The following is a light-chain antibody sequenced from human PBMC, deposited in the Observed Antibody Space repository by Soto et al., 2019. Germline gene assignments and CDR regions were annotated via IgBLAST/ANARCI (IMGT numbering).Light chain of an antibody. Sequence: EIVLTQSPGTLSLSPGERATLSCRASQSVSSNYLAWYQQKPGQAPRPLIYGASSRATGIPDRFSGSGAGTDFTLNISRLESEDFAVYYCQQSGSSPWTFGQGTKVEIK. CDR3: QQSGSSPWT. CDR1: QSVSSNY. J-gene: IGKJ1*01. CDR2: GAS. V-gene: IGKV3-20*01.